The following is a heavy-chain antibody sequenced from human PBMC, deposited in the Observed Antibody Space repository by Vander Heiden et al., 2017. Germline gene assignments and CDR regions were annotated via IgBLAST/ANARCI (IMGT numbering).Heavy chain of an antibody. V-gene: IGHV3-53*01. J-gene: IGHJ4*02. CDR3: ASGATQWTF. D-gene: IGHD5-12*01. Sequence: EVQLVQSGGGLDQPAGSMRLSCVVSGFTVSSNYMTWIRQAPGKGLEWVSVIYRDGTTYYADSVKGRFTTSRDNSKNTLFLQMDSLRAEDTALYYCASGATQWTFWGQGTLLTVS. CDR1: GFTVSSNY. CDR2: IYRDGTT.